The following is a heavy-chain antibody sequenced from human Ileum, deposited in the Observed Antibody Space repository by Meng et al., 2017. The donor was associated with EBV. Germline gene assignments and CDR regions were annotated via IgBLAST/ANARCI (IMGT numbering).Heavy chain of an antibody. CDR2: IYNSGST. CDR3: ARDGYSSGSD. V-gene: IGHV4-61*08. CDR1: GGSVSSGGNY. Sequence: QLQLKASGPGLVKPSETSSFTCGVSGGSVSSGGNYWSWIRQPPGKGLEWIGYIYNSGSTNYNPSLKSRVTISVDTSKNQFSLKLSSVTAADTAVYYCARDGYSSGSDWGQGTLVTVSS. D-gene: IGHD6-19*01. J-gene: IGHJ4*02.